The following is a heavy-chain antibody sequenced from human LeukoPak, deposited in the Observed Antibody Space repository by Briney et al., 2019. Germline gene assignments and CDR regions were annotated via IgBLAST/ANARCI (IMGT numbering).Heavy chain of an antibody. J-gene: IGHJ1*01. CDR2: ISAYNGNT. V-gene: IGHV1-18*01. D-gene: IGHD2-2*01. Sequence: ASVKVSCKASGYTFTSYGISWVRQAPGQGLEWMGWISAYNGNTNYAQKLQGRVTMTTDTSTSTAYMELRSLRSDDTAVYYCARDFSDDCSSTSCYFVAEYFQHWGQGTLVTVSS. CDR3: ARDFSDDCSSTSCYFVAEYFQH. CDR1: GYTFTSYG.